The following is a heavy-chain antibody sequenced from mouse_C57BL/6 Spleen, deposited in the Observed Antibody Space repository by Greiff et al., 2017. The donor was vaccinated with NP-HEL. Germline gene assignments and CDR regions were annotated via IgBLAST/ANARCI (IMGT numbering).Heavy chain of an antibody. CDR1: GYTFTDYY. CDR3: AREVYYYGSSGFAY. V-gene: IGHV1-26*01. D-gene: IGHD1-1*01. Sequence: VQLQQSGPELVKPGASVKISCKASGYTFTDYYMNWVKQSHGKSLEWIGDINPNNGGTSYNQKFKGKATLTVDKSSSTAYMELRSLTSEDSAVYYCAREVYYYGSSGFAYWGQGTLVTVSA. CDR2: INPNNGGT. J-gene: IGHJ3*01.